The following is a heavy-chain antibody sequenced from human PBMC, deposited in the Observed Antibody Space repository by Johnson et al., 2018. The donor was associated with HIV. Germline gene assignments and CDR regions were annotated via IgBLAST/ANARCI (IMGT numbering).Heavy chain of an antibody. CDR2: ISSGGSSI. J-gene: IGHJ3*02. CDR1: GFVFSDSH. Sequence: VQLVESGGDLVKPGGSLRLSCVASGFVFSDSHMSWIRQAPGKGLEWISYISSGGSSIYYADSVRGRFTISRDNSKNTLYLQMNSLRAEETAVSYCARVKQQVVRVGSDAFDIWGQGTMVTVSS. V-gene: IGHV3-11*04. D-gene: IGHD6-13*01. CDR3: ARVKQQVVRVGSDAFDI.